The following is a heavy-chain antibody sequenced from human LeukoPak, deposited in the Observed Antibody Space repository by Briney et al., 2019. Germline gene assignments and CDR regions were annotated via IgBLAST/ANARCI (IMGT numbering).Heavy chain of an antibody. D-gene: IGHD2-2*01. Sequence: PSETLSLTCTVSGGSISAYYWSWIRQPPGKGLEWIGYTYYSGSTNYNPSLKSRVTISVDTSKIQFSLKLRSVTAADTAVYYCARTRYCVSTSCYFDYWGQGTLVTVSS. CDR3: ARTRYCVSTSCYFDY. CDR2: TYYSGST. J-gene: IGHJ4*02. CDR1: GGSISAYY. V-gene: IGHV4-59*01.